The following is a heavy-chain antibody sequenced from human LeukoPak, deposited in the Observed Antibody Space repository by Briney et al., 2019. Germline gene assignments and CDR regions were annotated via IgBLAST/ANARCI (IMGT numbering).Heavy chain of an antibody. D-gene: IGHD3-10*01. J-gene: IGHJ4*02. V-gene: IGHV1-8*03. CDR2: MNPNSGNT. Sequence: ASVKVSCRASGYTFTSYDINWVRQATGQGLEWMGWMNPNSGNTGYAQKFQGRVTITRNTSISTAYMELSSLRSEDTAVYYCARDVVRGASDYWGQGTLVTVSS. CDR1: GYTFTSYD. CDR3: ARDVVRGASDY.